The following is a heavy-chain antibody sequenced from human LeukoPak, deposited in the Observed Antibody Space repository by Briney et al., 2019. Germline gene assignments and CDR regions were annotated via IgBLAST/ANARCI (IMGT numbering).Heavy chain of an antibody. CDR2: ISGSGGST. CDR3: ARRGSPITMIVVVTRLYYFDY. D-gene: IGHD3-22*01. Sequence: GGSLRPSCAASGFTFSSYAMSWVRQAPGKGLEWVSAISGSGGSTYYADSVKGRFTISRDNSKNTLYLQMNSLRAEDTAVYYCARRGSPITMIVVVTRLYYFDYWGQGTLVTVSS. V-gene: IGHV3-23*01. J-gene: IGHJ4*02. CDR1: GFTFSSYA.